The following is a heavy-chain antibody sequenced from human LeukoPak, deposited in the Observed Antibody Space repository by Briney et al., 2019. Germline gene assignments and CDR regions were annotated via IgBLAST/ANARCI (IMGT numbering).Heavy chain of an antibody. CDR3: ARGRSRAAADYYYGMDV. V-gene: IGHV4-39*07. J-gene: IGHJ6*02. Sequence: KPSETLSLTCTVSGGSISSSSSYWGWIRQPPGKGLEWIGEINHSGSTNYNPSLKSRVTISVDTSKNQFSLKLSSVTAADTAVYYCARGRSRAAADYYYGMDVWGQGTTVTVSS. D-gene: IGHD6-13*01. CDR1: GGSISSSSSY. CDR2: INHSGST.